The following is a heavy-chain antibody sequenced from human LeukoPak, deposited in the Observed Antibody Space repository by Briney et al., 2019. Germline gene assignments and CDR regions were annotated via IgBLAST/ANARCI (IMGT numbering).Heavy chain of an antibody. V-gene: IGHV1-2*02. D-gene: IGHD5-18*01. Sequence: ASVKVSCKASGYTFTGYYMHWVRQAPGQGLEWMGWINPNSGGTNYAQKFQGRVTMTRDTSISTAYMELSRLRSGDTAVYYCAREIQLWLYIDYWGQGTLVTVSS. CDR1: GYTFTGYY. J-gene: IGHJ4*02. CDR2: INPNSGGT. CDR3: AREIQLWLYIDY.